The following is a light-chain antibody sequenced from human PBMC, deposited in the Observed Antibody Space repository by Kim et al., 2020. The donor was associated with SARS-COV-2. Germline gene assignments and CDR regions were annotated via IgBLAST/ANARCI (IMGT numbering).Light chain of an antibody. CDR1: QNIGTY. CDR3: QQSYSTPLHT. J-gene: IGKJ2*01. CDR2: AAS. V-gene: IGKV1-39*01. Sequence: ASVGERVTITCRANQNIGTYLNWYQHKAGKAPQRLIYAASSLRSGVPSRFSGSGSGTDFTLTISSLQPDDFATYYCQQSYSTPLHTFGQGTKLEI.